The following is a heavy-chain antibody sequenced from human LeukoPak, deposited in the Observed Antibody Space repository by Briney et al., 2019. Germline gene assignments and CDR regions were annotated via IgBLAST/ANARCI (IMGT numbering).Heavy chain of an antibody. CDR3: TRSAVYYDSSGYYKPDYYFDY. V-gene: IGHV3-49*04. Sequence: GGSLRLSCAASGFTFSSYSMNWVRQAPGKGLEWVGFIRSKAYGGTTEYAASVKGRFTISRDDSKSIAYLQMNSLKTEDTAVYYCTRSAVYYDSSGYYKPDYYFDYWGQGTLVTVSS. J-gene: IGHJ4*02. D-gene: IGHD3-22*01. CDR2: IRSKAYGGTT. CDR1: GFTFSSYS.